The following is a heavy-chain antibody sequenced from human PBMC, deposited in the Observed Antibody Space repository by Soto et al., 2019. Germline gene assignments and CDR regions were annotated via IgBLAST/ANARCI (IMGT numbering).Heavy chain of an antibody. Sequence: GGSLRLSCTASGFTFSSYAMHWVRQAPGKGLEWVAVISYDGSNKYYADSVKGRFTISRDNSKNTLYLQMNSLRAEDTAVYYCARDQAYYYGSGSYGSLDYWGQGTLVTVSS. V-gene: IGHV3-30-3*01. CDR2: ISYDGSNK. CDR1: GFTFSSYA. CDR3: ARDQAYYYGSGSYGSLDY. J-gene: IGHJ4*02. D-gene: IGHD3-10*01.